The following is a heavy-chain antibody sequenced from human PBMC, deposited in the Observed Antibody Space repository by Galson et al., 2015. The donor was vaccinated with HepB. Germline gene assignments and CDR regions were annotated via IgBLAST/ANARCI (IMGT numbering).Heavy chain of an antibody. D-gene: IGHD3-22*01. CDR1: GFTFSSYA. Sequence: SLRLSCAASGFTFSSYAMTWVRQAPGKGLEWVSTIPGDADRTDYADSVKGRFTISRDNSKNTLYLQMNSLRPEDTAVYYCAKPTLDSSGYPVAEYFQHWGQGTLVTVSS. V-gene: IGHV3-23*01. J-gene: IGHJ1*01. CDR3: AKPTLDSSGYPVAEYFQH. CDR2: IPGDADRT.